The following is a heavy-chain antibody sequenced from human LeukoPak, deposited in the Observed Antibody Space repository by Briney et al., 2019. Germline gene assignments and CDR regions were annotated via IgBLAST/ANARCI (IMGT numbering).Heavy chain of an antibody. CDR1: GFTFSSYG. Sequence: GGSLRLSCAASGFTFSSYGMSWVRQAPGKGLEWVANIKQDGSEKYYVDSVKGRFTISRDNAKNSLYLQMNSLRAEDTAVYYCARKQPPFDYWGQGTLVTVPS. V-gene: IGHV3-7*01. D-gene: IGHD6-13*01. CDR2: IKQDGSEK. J-gene: IGHJ4*02. CDR3: ARKQPPFDY.